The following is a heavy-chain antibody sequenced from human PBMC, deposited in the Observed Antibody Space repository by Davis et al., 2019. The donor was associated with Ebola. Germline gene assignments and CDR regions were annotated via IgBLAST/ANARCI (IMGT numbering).Heavy chain of an antibody. CDR3: ARVSRDCSGGSCYSRDYYYVMDV. D-gene: IGHD2-15*01. Sequence: GESLKISCAASGFTFSSYAFHWVRQAPGKGLKWVALISFDGTYKYYADSVKGRFTISRDNSKNTLYLQMNSLILEDTAVFYCARVSRDCSGGSCYSRDYYYVMDVWGQGTTVTVSS. V-gene: IGHV3-30*04. CDR2: ISFDGTYK. J-gene: IGHJ6*02. CDR1: GFTFSSYA.